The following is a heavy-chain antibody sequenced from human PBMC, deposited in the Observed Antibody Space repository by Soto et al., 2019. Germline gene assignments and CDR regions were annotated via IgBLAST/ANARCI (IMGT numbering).Heavy chain of an antibody. CDR1: GYIFTTSP. Sequence: ASVKVSCKASGYIFTTSPLNWFRQAPGHRPEWMGWIHTGNGDTKYSQKFQGRLTLTRDTSASTGYMELSSPRSEDTAVYFCEREGGIPWGHGTLVTVSS. CDR3: EREGGIP. D-gene: IGHD3-16*01. CDR2: IHTGNGDT. V-gene: IGHV1-3*04. J-gene: IGHJ5*02.